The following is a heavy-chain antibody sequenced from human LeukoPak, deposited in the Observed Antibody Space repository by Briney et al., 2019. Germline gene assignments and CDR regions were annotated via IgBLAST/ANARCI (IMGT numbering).Heavy chain of an antibody. V-gene: IGHV3-43D*04. D-gene: IGHD6-13*01. CDR2: ISWDGGST. CDR1: GFTFDDYA. Sequence: GGSLRLSCAASGFTFDDYAMHWVRQAPGKGLEWVSLISWDGGSTYYADSVKGRFTISRDNSKNSLYLQMNSLRAEDTALYYCAKDRAVYSSSWYYFNYWGQGTLVTVSS. J-gene: IGHJ4*02. CDR3: AKDRAVYSSSWYYFNY.